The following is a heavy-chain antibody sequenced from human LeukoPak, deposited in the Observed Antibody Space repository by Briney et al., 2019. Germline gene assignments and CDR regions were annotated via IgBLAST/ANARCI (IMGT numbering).Heavy chain of an antibody. CDR1: GFTFGAYA. CDR2: LSWNGATT. D-gene: IGHD6-13*01. CDR3: AKGDTSSWFPNFDY. Sequence: GGSLRVSCAASGFTFGAYAMHWVRQAPGKGPEWISGLSWNGATTAYADSVKGRFTISRDNAKNSLYLQMNSLTSEDTALYYCAKGDTSSWFPNFDYWGQGTRVTVSS. V-gene: IGHV3-9*01. J-gene: IGHJ4*02.